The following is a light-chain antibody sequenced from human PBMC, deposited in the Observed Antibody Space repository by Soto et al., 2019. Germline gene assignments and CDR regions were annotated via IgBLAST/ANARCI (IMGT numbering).Light chain of an antibody. CDR3: QSYDSSLSAVV. J-gene: IGLJ2*01. CDR2: GNN. Sequence: QSVLTQPPSVSGAPGQRVTIPCTGSSSNIGAGYDVHWYQQLPGTAPKLLIYGNNNRPSGVPDRFSGSKSGTSASLAITGLQAEDEADYDCQSYDSSLSAVVFGGGTKLTVL. V-gene: IGLV1-40*01. CDR1: SSNIGAGYD.